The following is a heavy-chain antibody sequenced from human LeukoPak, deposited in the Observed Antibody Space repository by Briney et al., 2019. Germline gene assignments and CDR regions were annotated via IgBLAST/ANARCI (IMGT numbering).Heavy chain of an antibody. CDR1: GGSISSYY. D-gene: IGHD3-3*01. V-gene: IGHV4-59*01. J-gene: IGHJ4*02. Sequence: SETLSLTCTVSGGSISSYYWSWIRQPPGKGLEWIGYIYYSGSTNYNPSLKSRVTISVDTSKNQFSLKLSSVTAADTAVYYCARELRFLERLPEYYFDYWGQGTLVTVSS. CDR3: ARELRFLERLPEYYFDY. CDR2: IYYSGST.